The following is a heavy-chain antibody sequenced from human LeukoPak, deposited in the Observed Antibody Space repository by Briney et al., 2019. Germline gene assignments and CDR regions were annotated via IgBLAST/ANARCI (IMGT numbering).Heavy chain of an antibody. CDR2: IYYSGST. Sequence: SETLSLTCTVSGGSISSSSYYWGWIRQPPGKGLEWIGSIYYSGSTNYNPSLKSRVTISVDTSKNHFSLKLSSVTAADTAVYYCARGVVPAAIGGFDPWGQGTLVTVSS. D-gene: IGHD2-2*01. CDR1: GGSISSSSYY. CDR3: ARGVVPAAIGGFDP. J-gene: IGHJ5*02. V-gene: IGHV4-39*02.